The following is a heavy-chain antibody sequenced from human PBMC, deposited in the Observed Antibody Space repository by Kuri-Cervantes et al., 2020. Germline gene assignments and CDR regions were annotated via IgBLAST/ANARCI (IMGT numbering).Heavy chain of an antibody. D-gene: IGHD3-10*01. Sequence: GGSLRLSCAASGFTFDDYAMHWVRQAPGKGLEWVSLISWDGGSTYYADSVKGRFTISRDNSKNSLYLQMNSLRAEDTAVYYCARVLPRYYMDVWGKGTTVTVSS. CDR3: ARVLPRYYMDV. V-gene: IGHV3-43D*04. CDR1: GFTFDDYA. J-gene: IGHJ6*03. CDR2: ISWDGGST.